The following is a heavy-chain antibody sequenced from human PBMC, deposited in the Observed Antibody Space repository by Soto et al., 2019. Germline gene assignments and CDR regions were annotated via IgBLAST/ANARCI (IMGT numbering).Heavy chain of an antibody. V-gene: IGHV1-3*01. D-gene: IGHD2-21*02. CDR2: INAANGNT. CDR1: GYTFTTYA. J-gene: IGHJ5*02. CDR3: ARRVTPPGAGYFDP. Sequence: ASVKVSCKASGYTFTTYAIHWVRQAPGQRLEWMGRINAANGNTKFSQKFQGRVTITRDTSASTVCMELSGLTYEDTAVYYCARRVTPPGAGYFDPWGQGTLVTVSS.